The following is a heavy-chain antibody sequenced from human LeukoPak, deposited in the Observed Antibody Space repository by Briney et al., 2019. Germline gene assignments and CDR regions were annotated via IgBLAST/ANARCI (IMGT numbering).Heavy chain of an antibody. CDR1: GVTFSSYW. J-gene: IGHJ3*02. Sequence: GGSLRLSCAASGVTFSSYWMSWVRQAPGKGLEWVANIKEDGSEKYYVDSVKGRFTISRDNAKNSLYLQMNSLRAEDTAVYYCAGCTKRGFGGSAFGAFDIWGQGTMVTVSS. V-gene: IGHV3-7*01. D-gene: IGHD3-10*01. CDR2: IKEDGSEK. CDR3: AGCTKRGFGGSAFGAFDI.